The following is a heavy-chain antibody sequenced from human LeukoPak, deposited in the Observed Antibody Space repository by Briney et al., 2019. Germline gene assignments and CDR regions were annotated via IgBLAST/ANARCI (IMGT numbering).Heavy chain of an antibody. D-gene: IGHD6-19*01. J-gene: IGHJ3*02. V-gene: IGHV1-69*04. Sequence: SVKVSCKASGGTFSSYAISWVRQAPGQGLEWMGRIIPILGIANYAQKFQGRVTITADKSTSTAYMELSSLRSEDTAVYYCARRGEDSSGWFGSNAFDIWGQGTMVTVSS. CDR3: ARRGEDSSGWFGSNAFDI. CDR1: GGTFSSYA. CDR2: IIPILGIA.